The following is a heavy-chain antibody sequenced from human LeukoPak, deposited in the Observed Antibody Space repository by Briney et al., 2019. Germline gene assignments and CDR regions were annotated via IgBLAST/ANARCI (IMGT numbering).Heavy chain of an antibody. CDR3: ARVGLSESSGYYNFDY. D-gene: IGHD3-22*01. V-gene: IGHV3-66*01. CDR1: GFTVSSNY. Sequence: GGSLRLSCAASGFTVSSNYMSWVRQAPGKGLEWVSVIYSGGSTYYADSVKGRFTTSRDNSKNTLYLQMNSLRAEDTAVYYCARVGLSESSGYYNFDYWGQGTLVTVSS. J-gene: IGHJ4*02. CDR2: IYSGGST.